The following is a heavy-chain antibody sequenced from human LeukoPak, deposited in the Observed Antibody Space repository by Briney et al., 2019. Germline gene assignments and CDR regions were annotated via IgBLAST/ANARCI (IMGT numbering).Heavy chain of an antibody. V-gene: IGHV1-2*02. CDR1: GYTFTGYY. J-gene: IGHJ4*02. CDR3: ARVHRNYYDSSGYYFGRGGFDC. CDR2: INPNSGGT. D-gene: IGHD3-22*01. Sequence: ASVKVSCKASGYTFTGYYMHWVRQAPGQGLERMGWINPNSGGTNYAQKFQGRVTMTRDTSISTAYMELRSLRSDDTAVYYCARVHRNYYDSSGYYFGRGGFDCWGQGTLVPVTS.